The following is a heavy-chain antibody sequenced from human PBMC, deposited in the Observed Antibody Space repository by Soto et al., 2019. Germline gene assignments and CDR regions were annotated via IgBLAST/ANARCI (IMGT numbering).Heavy chain of an antibody. CDR2: ISAYNGNT. V-gene: IGHV1-18*01. D-gene: IGHD6-13*01. CDR1: GYTFPSYG. CDR3: AISKRIAAAGIGGLNWFDP. J-gene: IGHJ5*02. Sequence: GASVKVSCKASGYTFPSYGISWVRQAPGQGLEWMGWISAYNGNTNYAQKLQGRVTMTTDTSTSTAYMELSRLRSDDTAVYYCAISKRIAAAGIGGLNWFDPWGQGTLVTVSS.